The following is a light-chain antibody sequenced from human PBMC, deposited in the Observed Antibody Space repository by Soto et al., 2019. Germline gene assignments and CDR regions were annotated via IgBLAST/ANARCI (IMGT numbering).Light chain of an antibody. J-gene: IGKJ1*01. CDR3: QQSYSNPPGT. V-gene: IGKV1-39*01. CDR2: ATS. CDR1: QSISTY. Sequence: DIQMTQSPSSLSASVGDRVTITCRASQSISTYLIWYQQKPGKAPKLLIYATSSLQSGVPSRFSGSGSGTDFTLTISSLQPEDFATYYCQQSYSNPPGTVSQGTKVDIK.